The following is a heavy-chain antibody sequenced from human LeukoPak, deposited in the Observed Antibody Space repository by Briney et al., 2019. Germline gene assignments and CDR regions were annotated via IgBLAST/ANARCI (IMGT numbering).Heavy chain of an antibody. CDR1: GFTFSSYA. CDR3: AKDPRYGDDSLGYFDY. CDR2: ISGSGSGT. J-gene: IGHJ4*02. V-gene: IGHV3-23*01. Sequence: GGSLRLSCAASGFTFSSYAMSWVRQAPGEGLQWVSGISGSGSGTYYADSVRGRFTISRDNSKNTLYLQMNSLRGEDTAVYFCAKDPRYGDDSLGYFDYWGQGTLVTVSS. D-gene: IGHD4-23*01.